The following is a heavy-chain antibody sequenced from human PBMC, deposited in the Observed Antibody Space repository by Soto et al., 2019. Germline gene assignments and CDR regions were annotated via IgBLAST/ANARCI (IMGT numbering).Heavy chain of an antibody. CDR3: ASGSHVPHY. Sequence: QLQLQESGSGLVKPSQTLSLTCAVSGGSISSGGYSWSWIRQPPGKGLEWIGYISHSGSTYYNPSLKSRLTISVDRSKYQFALKLSSMTAADKAVYYCASGSHVPHYWGQGTLVTVSS. CDR2: ISHSGST. CDR1: GGSISSGGYS. V-gene: IGHV4-30-2*01. D-gene: IGHD6-6*01. J-gene: IGHJ4*02.